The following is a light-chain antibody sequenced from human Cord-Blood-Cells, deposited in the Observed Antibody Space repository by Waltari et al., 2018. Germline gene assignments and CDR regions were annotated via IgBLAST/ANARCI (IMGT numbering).Light chain of an antibody. V-gene: IGKV1-33*01. J-gene: IGKJ3*01. CDR1: QDISNY. CDR3: QQYDNLPSLT. Sequence: DIQMTQSPSSLSASVGDRVTITCQASQDISNYFNWYQQKPGKAPKLLIYDASNLETEVPSRFSGSGSGTDFTFTISSLQPEDIATYYCQQYDNLPSLTFGPGTKVDIK. CDR2: DAS.